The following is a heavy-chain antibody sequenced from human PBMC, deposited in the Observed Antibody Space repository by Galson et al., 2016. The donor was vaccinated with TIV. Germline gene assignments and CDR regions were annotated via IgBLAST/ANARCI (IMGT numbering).Heavy chain of an antibody. V-gene: IGHV3-30*02. CDR1: GFIFNNYA. J-gene: IGHJ6*02. CDR2: ILYDGSDI. D-gene: IGHD2-15*01. CDR3: AKDLVPFCSGGICHLYYYYYHCMDI. Sequence: RLSCAASGFIFNNYAMRWVRQAPGRGLEWVAFILYDGSDISYADSVKGRFTISRDSSTLCLQMNSLRIEDTAIYYCAKDLVPFCSGGICHLYYYYYHCMDIWGQGTTVTVSS.